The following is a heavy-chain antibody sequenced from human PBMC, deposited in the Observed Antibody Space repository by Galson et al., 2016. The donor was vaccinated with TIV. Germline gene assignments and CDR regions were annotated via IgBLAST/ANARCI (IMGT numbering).Heavy chain of an antibody. J-gene: IGHJ6*04. CDR2: ISAYNGHT. V-gene: IGHV1-18*01. D-gene: IGHD3-22*01. CDR3: AANTVTLYYYYLNV. Sequence: SVKVSCKASGYTFTDYGISWVRQAPGQGLEWVGRISAYNGHTDYAQKLQGRVAMTTDTSTNTAYMELRSRTSDDTAVYYCAANTVTLYYYYLNVWGEGTTVTVSS. CDR1: GYTFTDYG.